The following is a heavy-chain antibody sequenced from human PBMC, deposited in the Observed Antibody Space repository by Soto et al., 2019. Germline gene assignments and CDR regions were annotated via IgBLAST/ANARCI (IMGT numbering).Heavy chain of an antibody. CDR1: GGSISSGGYY. CDR2: IYYSGST. D-gene: IGHD3-22*01. V-gene: IGHV4-31*03. Sequence: KTSETLSLTCTVSGGSISSGGYYWMWIRQHPGKGLEWIGYIYYSGSTYYNPSLKSRVTISVDTSKNQFSLKLSSVTAADTTVYYCARVLRRVVIDYWGQGTLVTVSS. J-gene: IGHJ4*02. CDR3: ARVLRRVVIDY.